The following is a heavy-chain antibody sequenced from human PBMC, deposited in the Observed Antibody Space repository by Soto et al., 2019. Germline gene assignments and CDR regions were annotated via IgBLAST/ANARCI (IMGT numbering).Heavy chain of an antibody. J-gene: IGHJ6*02. V-gene: IGHV3-33*01. CDR2: IWYDGKNK. CDR1: GFIFSNYG. Sequence: QGQLVESGGGGVQPGTSLSLSCAASGFIFSNYGFHWVRQAPGKGLEWVAVIWYDGKNKYYAASVKGRFTISRDNSKSTLYLQMNSLRAEDTAVYYCARAMVRGVVGYYGLDVWGQGTTVTVSS. CDR3: ARAMVRGVVGYYGLDV. D-gene: IGHD3-10*01.